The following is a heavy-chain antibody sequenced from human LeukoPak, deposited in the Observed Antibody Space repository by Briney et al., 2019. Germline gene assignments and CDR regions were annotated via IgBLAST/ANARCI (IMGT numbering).Heavy chain of an antibody. CDR1: GFTFSSYA. Sequence: GGSLRLSCAASGFTFSSYAMSGVRQAPGRGREGGSAISGGGGSTYYADSVKGRFTISRDNSKNTLYLQMNSLRAEDTAVYYCAKDAGSPSPWVVDYYYYGMDVWGQGTTVTVSS. V-gene: IGHV3-23*01. CDR3: AKDAGSPSPWVVDYYYYGMDV. D-gene: IGHD2-15*01. CDR2: ISGGGGST. J-gene: IGHJ6*02.